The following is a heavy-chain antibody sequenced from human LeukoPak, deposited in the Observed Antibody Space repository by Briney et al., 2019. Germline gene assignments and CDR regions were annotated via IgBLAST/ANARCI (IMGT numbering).Heavy chain of an antibody. D-gene: IGHD2-8*02. CDR2: ISGRGDSA. J-gene: IGHJ4*02. CDR1: GLNFKFYA. Sequence: LGGSLTLSCAVSGLNFKFYAMSWVRQAPGKGLEWVSGISGRGDSADYADSVKGRFTISRDNSKNTLYLRLNSLRVEDTATYYCVKDRYCPEVTCFGGGFEYWGQGTLVVVSS. CDR3: VKDRYCPEVTCFGGGFEY. V-gene: IGHV3-23*01.